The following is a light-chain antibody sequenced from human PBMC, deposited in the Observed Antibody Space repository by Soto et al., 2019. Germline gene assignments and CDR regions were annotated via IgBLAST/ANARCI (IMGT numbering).Light chain of an antibody. Sequence: EMVLTQSPGTLSLSPGERATLSCRASQSVSSSYLAWYQQKPGQAPRLLIYGASSSATGLPDRFSGRGSGTDFTLTISRRECEDFAVYYCQQYGSSPPFTFGPGTKVDIK. CDR2: GAS. J-gene: IGKJ3*01. CDR1: QSVSSSY. V-gene: IGKV3-20*01. CDR3: QQYGSSPPFT.